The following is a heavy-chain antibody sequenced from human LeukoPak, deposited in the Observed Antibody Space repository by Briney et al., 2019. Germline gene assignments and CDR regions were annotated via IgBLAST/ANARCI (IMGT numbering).Heavy chain of an antibody. D-gene: IGHD3-9*01. Sequence: PGGSLRLSCAASGFTFSSYSMNWVRQAPGKGLEGVSYISSSSSNIYYADSMKGRFTISRDNAKNSLYLQMNSLRAEDTALYYCARGKTSDDIIEDAFDIWGQGTMAAVSS. V-gene: IGHV3-48*04. CDR2: ISSSSSNI. J-gene: IGHJ3*02. CDR1: GFTFSSYS. CDR3: ARGKTSDDIIEDAFDI.